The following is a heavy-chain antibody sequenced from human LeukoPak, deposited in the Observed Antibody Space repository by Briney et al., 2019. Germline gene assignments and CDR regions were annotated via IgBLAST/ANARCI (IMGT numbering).Heavy chain of an antibody. CDR2: IWYDGSNK. Sequence: PGGSLRLSCAASGFTFSSYGMHWVRQAPGKGLEWVAFIWYDGSNKYYADSVKGRFTISRDNAKNSLYLQMKSLRAEDTAVYYCARGKTSQNIVTRKTYNWFDPWGQGTLVTVSS. CDR3: ARGKTSQNIVTRKTYNWFDP. J-gene: IGHJ5*02. D-gene: IGHD2/OR15-2a*01. CDR1: GFTFSSYG. V-gene: IGHV3-33*01.